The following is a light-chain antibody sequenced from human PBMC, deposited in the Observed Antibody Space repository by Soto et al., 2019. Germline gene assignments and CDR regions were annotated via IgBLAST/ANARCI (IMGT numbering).Light chain of an antibody. CDR1: QTLSSRH. V-gene: IGKV3-20*01. J-gene: IGKJ1*01. Sequence: FLTQSPGTLSLSRWEIATLSWRASQTLSSRHLAWYQQKPGQAPRLLIYGSSSRATDIPDRFSGSGSGTDFTLTISTLEPEDFAIYYCQQYGYSRTFGQGTKVDI. CDR2: GSS. CDR3: QQYGYSRT.